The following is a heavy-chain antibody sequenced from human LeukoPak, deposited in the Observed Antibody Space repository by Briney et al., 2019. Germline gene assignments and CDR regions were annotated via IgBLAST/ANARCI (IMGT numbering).Heavy chain of an antibody. CDR3: ARGNYYDSSDAFDI. Sequence: PSETLSLTCTVSGGSISSYYWSWIRQPAGKGLEWIGRIYTSGSTNYNPSLKSRVTMSVDTSKNQFSLKLSSVTAADTAVYYCARGNYYDSSDAFDIWGQGTMVTVSS. CDR2: IYTSGST. J-gene: IGHJ3*02. V-gene: IGHV4-4*07. D-gene: IGHD3-22*01. CDR1: GGSISSYY.